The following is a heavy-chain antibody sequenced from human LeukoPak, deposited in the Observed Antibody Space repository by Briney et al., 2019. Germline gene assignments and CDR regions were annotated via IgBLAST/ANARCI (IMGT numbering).Heavy chain of an antibody. CDR1: GFTFNSYA. J-gene: IGHJ6*04. CDR2: ISDSGSKT. D-gene: IGHD3-9*01. CDR3: AKRILTGYPNYGMDV. Sequence: PGGSLRLSCAASGFTFNSYAMNWVRQAPGQGLECVSAISDSGSKTYYADSVKGRSTISRDNSKNTLYLQMNSLRAVDTAVYYCAKRILTGYPNYGMDVWGKGTTVTVSS. V-gene: IGHV3-23*01.